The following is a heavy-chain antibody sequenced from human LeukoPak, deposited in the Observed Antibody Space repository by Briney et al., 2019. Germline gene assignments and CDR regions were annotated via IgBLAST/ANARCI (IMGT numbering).Heavy chain of an antibody. CDR1: GFRFSDYS. D-gene: IGHD4-17*01. CDR2: ISRDGINI. V-gene: IGHV3-21*01. J-gene: IGHJ4*02. CDR3: ARGGTSVTRYFDC. Sequence: PGGSLRLSCAASGFRFSDYSVAWVRQAPGKGLEWVSIISRDGINIYYADSLKGRITISRDNAKNSLSLQVNSLRAEDTAVYYCARGGTSVTRYFDCWGQGTLVTVSS.